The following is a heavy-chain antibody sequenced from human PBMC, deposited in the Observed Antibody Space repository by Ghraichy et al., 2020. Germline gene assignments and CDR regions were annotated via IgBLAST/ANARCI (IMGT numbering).Heavy chain of an antibody. V-gene: IGHV1-3*01. CDR2: INAGNGNT. Sequence: ASVKVSCKASGYTLTNYAMHWVRQAPGQRPEWMGWINAGNGNTKYSQKLQGRVTITRDTSASTAYMELSSLRSEDTAVYYCAREEMGDHDFWSGYYTEYYYGMDVWGQGTTVTVSS. CDR3: AREEMGDHDFWSGYYTEYYYGMDV. CDR1: GYTLTNYA. D-gene: IGHD3-3*01. J-gene: IGHJ6*02.